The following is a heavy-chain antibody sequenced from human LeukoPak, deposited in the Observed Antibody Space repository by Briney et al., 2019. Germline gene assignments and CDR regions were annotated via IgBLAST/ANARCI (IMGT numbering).Heavy chain of an antibody. CDR3: ARGYRYSSSWYIDY. CDR1: GGSISSYY. Sequence: SETLSLTCTVSGGSISSYYWSWIRQSPGKGLEWIGYIYYSGSTNYNPSLKSRVTISVDTSKNQFSLKLSSVTAADTAVYYCARGYRYSSSWYIDYWGQGTLVTVSS. V-gene: IGHV4-59*01. J-gene: IGHJ4*02. CDR2: IYYSGST. D-gene: IGHD6-13*01.